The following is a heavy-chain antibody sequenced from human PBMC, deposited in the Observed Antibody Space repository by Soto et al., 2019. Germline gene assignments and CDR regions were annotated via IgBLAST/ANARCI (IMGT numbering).Heavy chain of an antibody. V-gene: IGHV4-31*03. D-gene: IGHD3-10*01. CDR1: GGSITSANFF. CDR2: IYHSGST. Sequence: QVQLQESGPGLVKPSQTLSLTCTVSGGSITSANFFWTWIRQHPGKGLEWIGYIYHSGSTYYNPSLKSRVTISIDKSQNQFSLTLTCVTAADTAIYSCARDRLSLIRGVPHYDGIDVWGQGTTVTVSS. J-gene: IGHJ6*02. CDR3: ARDRLSLIRGVPHYDGIDV.